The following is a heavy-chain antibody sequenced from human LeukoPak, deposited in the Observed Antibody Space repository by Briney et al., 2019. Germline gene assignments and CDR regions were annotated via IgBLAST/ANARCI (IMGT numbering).Heavy chain of an antibody. D-gene: IGHD4-11*01. V-gene: IGHV3-11*04. Sequence: GGSLRLSCAASGFTFSDYYMSWIRQASGKGLEWVSYISSSGSTIYYADSVKGRFTISRDNAKNSLYLQMNSLRAEDTAVYYCAREATVTTNAFDIWGQGTMVTVSS. CDR3: AREATVTTNAFDI. CDR2: ISSSGSTI. CDR1: GFTFSDYY. J-gene: IGHJ3*02.